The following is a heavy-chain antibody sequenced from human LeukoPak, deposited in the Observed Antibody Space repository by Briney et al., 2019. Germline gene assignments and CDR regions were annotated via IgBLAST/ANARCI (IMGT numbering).Heavy chain of an antibody. CDR1: GGSISSSGYY. Sequence: PSETLSLTCTVSGGSISSSGYYWGWIRLPPGKRLECIGNMHYSGSTYYNPSLKSRVTISVDKSKNQFSLRLSSVTAADMAVYYCARDHHDSSGYYPWGQGTLVTVSS. J-gene: IGHJ5*02. D-gene: IGHD3-22*01. V-gene: IGHV4-39*02. CDR2: MHYSGST. CDR3: ARDHHDSSGYYP.